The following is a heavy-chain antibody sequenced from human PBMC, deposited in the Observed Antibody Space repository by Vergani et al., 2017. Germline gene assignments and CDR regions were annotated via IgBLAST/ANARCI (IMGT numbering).Heavy chain of an antibody. Sequence: EVQLVQSGAEVKKPGESLKISCKGSGYSFTSYWIGWVRQMPGKGLEWMGIIYPGDSDTRYSPSFQGQVTISADKSISTAYLRWSSLKASDTAMYYCARRDYYGSGSYYTSWFDPWGQGTLVTVSS. CDR2: IYPGDSDT. J-gene: IGHJ5*02. CDR3: ARRDYYGSGSYYTSWFDP. V-gene: IGHV5-51*03. D-gene: IGHD3-10*01. CDR1: GYSFTSYW.